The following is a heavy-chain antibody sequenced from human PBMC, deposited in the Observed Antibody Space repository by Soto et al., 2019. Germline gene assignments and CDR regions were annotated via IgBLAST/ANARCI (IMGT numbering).Heavy chain of an antibody. Sequence: GESLKISCKGSGYIFTSYWISWVRQMPGKGLERMGRIDPSDSYTNYSPSFQGYVTISADKSISTAYLQWSSLKASETAMYYCARLGTYCSGGSCYSRYYYYYGMDVWGQGTTVTVSS. CDR2: IDPSDSYT. CDR1: GYIFTSYW. D-gene: IGHD2-15*01. J-gene: IGHJ6*02. CDR3: ARLGTYCSGGSCYSRYYYYYGMDV. V-gene: IGHV5-10-1*01.